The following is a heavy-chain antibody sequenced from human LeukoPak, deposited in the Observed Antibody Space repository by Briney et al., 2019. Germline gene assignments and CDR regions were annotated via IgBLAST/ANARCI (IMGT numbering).Heavy chain of an antibody. CDR3: ARDGEYGSGSYYNLLDAFDI. V-gene: IGHV1-2*02. Sequence: ASVKVSCKASGYTFTGYYMHWVRQAPGQGLEWMGWINPNSGGTNYAQKFQGRVTMTRDTSISTAYMELSRLRSDDTAVYYCARDGEYGSGSYYNLLDAFDIWGQGTMVTVSS. CDR2: INPNSGGT. J-gene: IGHJ3*02. D-gene: IGHD3-10*01. CDR1: GYTFTGYY.